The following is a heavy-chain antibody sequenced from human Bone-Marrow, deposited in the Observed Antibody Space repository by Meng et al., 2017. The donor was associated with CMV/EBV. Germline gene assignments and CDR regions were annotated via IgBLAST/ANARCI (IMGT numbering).Heavy chain of an antibody. CDR3: ARDRDFWRADGMDV. CDR2: ISSSSTI. CDR1: GFTFSSYS. V-gene: IGHV3-48*04. Sequence: GESLKISCAASGFTFSSYSMNWVRQAPGKGLEWVSYISSSSTIYYADSVKGRFTISRDNAKNSLYLQMNSLRAEDTAVYYCARDRDFWRADGMDVWGQGTTVTVSS. D-gene: IGHD3-3*01. J-gene: IGHJ6*02.